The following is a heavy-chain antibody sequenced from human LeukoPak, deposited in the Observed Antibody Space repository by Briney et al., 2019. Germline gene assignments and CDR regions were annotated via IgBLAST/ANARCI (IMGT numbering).Heavy chain of an antibody. Sequence: GRSLRLSCAASGFTFSSYAMHWVRQAPGKGLEWVAVISYDGNNKYYPDSVKGRFTISRDNSKNTLYLQMNSLRAEDTAVYYCARGPNSGYGMWGQGTLVTVSS. CDR2: ISYDGNNK. CDR1: GFTFSSYA. D-gene: IGHD5-12*01. J-gene: IGHJ4*02. V-gene: IGHV3-30*14. CDR3: ARGPNSGYGM.